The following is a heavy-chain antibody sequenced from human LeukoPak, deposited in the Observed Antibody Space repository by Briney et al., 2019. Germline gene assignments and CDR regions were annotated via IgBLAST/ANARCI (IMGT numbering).Heavy chain of an antibody. CDR1: GASFSDYY. V-gene: IGHV4-59*01. CDR3: ARVGGTNYYYYGMDV. Sequence: PSETLSLTCSVSGASFSDYYWSWVRQPPGKGLEWIGYVYYTGSTSYNPSLKSRVTISVDTSKSQFSLKLSSVTAADMAVYYCARVGGTNYYYYGMDVWGQGTTVTVSS. J-gene: IGHJ6*02. D-gene: IGHD3-10*01. CDR2: VYYTGST.